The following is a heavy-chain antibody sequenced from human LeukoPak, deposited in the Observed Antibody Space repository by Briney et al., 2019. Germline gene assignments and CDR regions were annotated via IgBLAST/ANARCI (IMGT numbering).Heavy chain of an antibody. CDR3: TRRPYSSSWYYFDY. CDR1: GFTFSDYY. CDR2: ISSSGSML. D-gene: IGHD6-13*01. J-gene: IGHJ4*02. Sequence: PGGSLRLSCIVSGFTFSDYYMSWLRQAPGKGLEWVSYISSSGSMLHYADSVEGRFTISRDNAKNSLYLQMSSLRVEDTAVYYCTRRPYSSSWYYFDYWGQGTLVTVSS. V-gene: IGHV3-11*04.